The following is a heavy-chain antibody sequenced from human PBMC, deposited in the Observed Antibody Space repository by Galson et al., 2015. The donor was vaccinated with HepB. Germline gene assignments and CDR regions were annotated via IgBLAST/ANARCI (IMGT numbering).Heavy chain of an antibody. Sequence: SLRLSCAASGFTFSNAWMSWVRQAPGKGLEWVGRIKSKTDGGTTDYAAPVKGRFTISRDDSKNTLYLQMNSLKTEDTAVYYCTPDSAVGAPYYWGQGTLVTVSS. CDR3: TPDSAVGAPYY. J-gene: IGHJ4*02. D-gene: IGHD1-26*01. CDR2: IKSKTDGGTT. V-gene: IGHV3-15*01. CDR1: GFTFSNAW.